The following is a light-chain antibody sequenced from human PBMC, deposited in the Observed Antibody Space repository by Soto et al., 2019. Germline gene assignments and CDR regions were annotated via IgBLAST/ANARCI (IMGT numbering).Light chain of an antibody. J-gene: IGKJ1*01. CDR3: QHYGSSQRT. CDR2: GAS. CDR1: QSVSSIY. V-gene: IGKV3-20*01. Sequence: ELVLTQSPGTLSLSPGERATLSCRASQSVSSIYLAWYQQKPGQAPRLLIYGASSRATGIPDRFSGSGSGTDFTLTISRLEPEDLAVYYCQHYGSSQRTFGQGTKVEIK.